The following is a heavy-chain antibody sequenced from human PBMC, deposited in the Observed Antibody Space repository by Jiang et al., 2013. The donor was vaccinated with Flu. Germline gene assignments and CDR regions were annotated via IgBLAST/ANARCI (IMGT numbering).Heavy chain of an antibody. V-gene: IGHV6-1*01. D-gene: IGHD6-19*01. J-gene: IGHJ2*01. Sequence: QTLSLTCAISGDSVSSNSAAWNWIRQSPSRGLEWLGRTYYRSKWYNDYAVSVKSRITINPDTSKNQVSLQLNYVTPEDTAIYYRARDPIPVAGWYFDLWGRGTLVTVSS. CDR3: ARDPIPVAGWYFDL. CDR1: GDSVSSNSAA. CDR2: TYYRSKWYN.